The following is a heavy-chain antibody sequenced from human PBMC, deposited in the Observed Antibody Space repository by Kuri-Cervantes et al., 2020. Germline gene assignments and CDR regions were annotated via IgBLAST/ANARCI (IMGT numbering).Heavy chain of an antibody. D-gene: IGHD1-14*01. CDR1: GFTFSSYG. V-gene: IGHV3-30*03. J-gene: IGHJ6*02. CDR3: ARVGNYYDYGMDV. Sequence: GESLKISCAASGFTFSSYGMHWVRQAPGKGLEWVAVISYDGSNKYYADSVKGRFTISRDNSKNTLYLQMNSLRAEDTAVYYCARVGNYYDYGMDVWGQGTTVTVSS. CDR2: ISYDGSNK.